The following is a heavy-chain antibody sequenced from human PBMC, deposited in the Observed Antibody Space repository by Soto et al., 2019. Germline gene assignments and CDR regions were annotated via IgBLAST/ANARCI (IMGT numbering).Heavy chain of an antibody. CDR1: EFTFSNYA. V-gene: IGHV3-23*01. J-gene: IGHJ4*02. D-gene: IGHD3-22*01. Sequence: GGSLRLSCAASEFTFSNYAMSWVRQAPGKGLEWVFVIFFGGGTTYYADSVKGRFTISRDNSKNTLYLQMNSLRAEDTAVYYCAKNPGYYYDSTGYHFDYWGQGTLVTVSS. CDR3: AKNPGYYYDSTGYHFDY. CDR2: IFFGGGTT.